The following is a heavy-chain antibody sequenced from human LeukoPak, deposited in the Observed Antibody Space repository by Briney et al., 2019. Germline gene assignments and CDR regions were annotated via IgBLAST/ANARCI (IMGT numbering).Heavy chain of an antibody. CDR2: ISGSGGST. CDR1: GFTFSSYA. D-gene: IGHD4-4*01. J-gene: IGHJ4*02. CDR3: AKVRRDYSKWFDY. Sequence: GGSLRLSCAASGFTFSSYAMSWVRQAPGKGREWVSAISGSGGSTYYADSVKGRFTISRDNSKNTLYLQMNSLRAEDTAVYYCAKVRRDYSKWFDYWGQGTLVTVSS. V-gene: IGHV3-23*01.